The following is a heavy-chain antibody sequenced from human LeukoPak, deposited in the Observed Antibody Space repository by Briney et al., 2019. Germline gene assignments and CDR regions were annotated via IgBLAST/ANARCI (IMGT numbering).Heavy chain of an antibody. CDR3: VNYGRKGSGYYPYDAFDI. Sequence: TGGSLRLSCAASGFIISSYAMGWVRQAPGKGLEWVSAISGSGGSTYYADSVKGRFTISRDNSKNTLYLQMHSLRAEDTAVYSSVNYGRKGSGYYPYDAFDIWGQGTMVTVSS. J-gene: IGHJ3*02. V-gene: IGHV3-23*01. CDR2: ISGSGGST. CDR1: GFIISSYA. D-gene: IGHD3-22*01.